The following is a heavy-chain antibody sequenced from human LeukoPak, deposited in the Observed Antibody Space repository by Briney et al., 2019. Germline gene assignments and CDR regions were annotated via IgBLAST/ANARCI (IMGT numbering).Heavy chain of an antibody. CDR1: GLTFSSYA. V-gene: IGHV3-23*01. D-gene: IGHD1-26*01. CDR2: ISGSGGST. J-gene: IGHJ4*02. CDR3: AKDGSGSYSSFDY. Sequence: PGGSLRLSCAASGLTFSSYAMSWVRQAPGKGLEWVSTISGSGGSTYYADSVKGRFTISRDNSKNTLYLQMNSLRAEDTAVYYCAKDGSGSYSSFDYWGQGTLVTVSS.